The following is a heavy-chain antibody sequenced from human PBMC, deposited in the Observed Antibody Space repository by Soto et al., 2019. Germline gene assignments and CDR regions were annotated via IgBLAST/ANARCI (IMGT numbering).Heavy chain of an antibody. D-gene: IGHD1-1*01. CDR1: GGSVNSGGYH. CDR3: ARAPVPNWNYYGMDV. V-gene: IGHV4-31*03. Sequence: SETLSLTCTVSGGSVNSGGYHWSWIRQHPGKGLEWIGDIYYSGSTYYNPSLKSRVTISIDTSTNHFSLHLSALTAADTAVYYCARAPVPNWNYYGMDVWGQGTTVTVSS. J-gene: IGHJ6*02. CDR2: IYYSGST.